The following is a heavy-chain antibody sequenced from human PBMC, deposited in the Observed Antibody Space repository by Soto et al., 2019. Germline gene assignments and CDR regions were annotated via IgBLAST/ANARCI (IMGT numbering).Heavy chain of an antibody. CDR1: GYTFTSYG. Sequence: QVQLVQSGAEVKKPGASVKVSCKASGYTFTSYGISWLRQAPGQGLEWMGWISAYNGNTNYAQKLQGRVTMTTDTSTSTDYMELRSLRSDDTAVYYCARDLSLVGATSLVDYWGQGTLVTVSS. J-gene: IGHJ4*02. CDR3: ARDLSLVGATSLVDY. CDR2: ISAYNGNT. D-gene: IGHD1-26*01. V-gene: IGHV1-18*01.